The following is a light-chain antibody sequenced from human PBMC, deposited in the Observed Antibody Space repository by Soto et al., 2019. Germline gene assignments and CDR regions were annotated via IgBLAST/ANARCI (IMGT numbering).Light chain of an antibody. CDR2: GNS. CDR1: SSNIGAGSD. J-gene: IGLJ2*01. CDR3: QSHDSSLSVV. V-gene: IGLV1-40*01. Sequence: QSVLTQPPSVSGVPGQRVTISCTGSSSNIGAGSDVHWYQQLPGTAPKLLIYGNSNRPSGVPDRFSGSKSGTSASLAITGLQAEDEADYYCQSHDSSLSVVFGGGTKLTVL.